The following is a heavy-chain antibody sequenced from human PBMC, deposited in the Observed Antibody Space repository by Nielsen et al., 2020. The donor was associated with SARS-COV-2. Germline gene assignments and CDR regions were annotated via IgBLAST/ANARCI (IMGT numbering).Heavy chain of an antibody. CDR3: VRVRDDGYYYDRGPFDN. CDR2: ISSDGTKT. Sequence: GESLKISCAASGFTLSRYWMNWVRQVPGKGLAWVSRISSDGTKTTYADSVKGRFTISKDNTRNTLYLQMNSLTAEDTAVYYCVRVRDDGYYYDRGPFDNWGQGSLVTVSS. D-gene: IGHD3-22*01. V-gene: IGHV3-74*01. CDR1: GFTLSRYW. J-gene: IGHJ4*02.